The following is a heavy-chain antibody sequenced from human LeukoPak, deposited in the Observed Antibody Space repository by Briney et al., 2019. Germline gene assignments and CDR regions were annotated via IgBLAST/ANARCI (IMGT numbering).Heavy chain of an antibody. Sequence: SETLSLTCTVSDDSISSYYWSWLRQPAGKGLEWIGRIYTSGHTNYNPSLESRLTMSVDKSKNQLSLKLTSVTAADTAVYYCARDRGYCSGGSCYDWFDPWGQGTLVTVSS. CDR1: DDSISSYY. CDR3: ARDRGYCSGGSCYDWFDP. CDR2: IYTSGHT. V-gene: IGHV4-4*07. J-gene: IGHJ5*02. D-gene: IGHD2-15*01.